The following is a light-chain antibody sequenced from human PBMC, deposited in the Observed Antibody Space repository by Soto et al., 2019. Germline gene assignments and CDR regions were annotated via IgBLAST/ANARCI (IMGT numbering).Light chain of an antibody. J-gene: IGKJ1*01. CDR3: QQYNNWWT. CDR2: GAS. V-gene: IGKV3-15*01. CDR1: QSVSTS. Sequence: EIVMTQSPATLSVSPGERATLSCRASQSVSTSLAWYQQKPGQAPRLLISGASTRATGIPARFRGSGSETEFTLTISRLQSEDFAVYYGQQYNNWWTFGQGTELEI.